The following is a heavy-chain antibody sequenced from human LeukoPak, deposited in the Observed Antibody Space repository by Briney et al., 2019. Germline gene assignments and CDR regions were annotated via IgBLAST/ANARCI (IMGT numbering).Heavy chain of an antibody. J-gene: IGHJ4*02. CDR1: GYTFTGSY. V-gene: IGHV1-2*02. CDR2: INPSSGGT. CDR3: ARASHNDY. Sequence: ASVKVSCKASGYTFTGSYIHWVRQAPGQGLEWMGWINPSSGGTTYAQNFQGRVTMTRDTSISTAYMELSSLRSDDTAVYYCARASHNDYWGQGTLVTVSS.